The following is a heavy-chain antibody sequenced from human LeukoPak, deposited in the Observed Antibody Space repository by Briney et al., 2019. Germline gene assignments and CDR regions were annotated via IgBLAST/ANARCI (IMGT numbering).Heavy chain of an antibody. Sequence: SETLSLTCTVSGGSISSGDYYWSWIRQPPGKGLEWIGYIYYSGSTYYNPSLKSRVTISVDTSKNQFSLKLSSVTAADTAVYYCARGRGSGAYYDFWSSLYDAFDIWGQGTMVTVSS. CDR2: IYYSGST. J-gene: IGHJ3*02. V-gene: IGHV4-30-4*02. D-gene: IGHD3-3*01. CDR1: GGSISSGDYY. CDR3: ARGRGSGAYYDFWSSLYDAFDI.